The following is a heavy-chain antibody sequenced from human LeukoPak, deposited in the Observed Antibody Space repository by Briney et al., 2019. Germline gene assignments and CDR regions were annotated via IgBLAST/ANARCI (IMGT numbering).Heavy chain of an antibody. CDR1: GFTFSNYA. CDR3: ATIGDRRSGELYRIDY. J-gene: IGHJ4*02. V-gene: IGHV3-30-3*01. CDR2: VSYDGSNK. Sequence: GGSLRLSCAASGFTFSNYAMHWVRQPPGEGLERVAVVSYDGSNKYYADSVKGRFTISRDNSKNTLYLQMNSLRAEDAAVYYCATIGDRRSGELYRIDYWGQGTLVTVSS. D-gene: IGHD1-26*01.